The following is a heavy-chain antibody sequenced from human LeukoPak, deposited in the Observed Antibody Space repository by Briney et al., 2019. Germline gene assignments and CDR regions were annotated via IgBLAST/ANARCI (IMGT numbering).Heavy chain of an antibody. Sequence: ASVKVSCKAYGYSFTTYGINWVRQAPGQGLEWLGWIAPKNGNTNYLQKFQARLTLTADTSTSTVYMELRSLTFYDSAMYYCARDASAYNWGQGTLVTVS. J-gene: IGHJ4*02. CDR1: GYSFTTYG. D-gene: IGHD4-11*01. V-gene: IGHV1-18*01. CDR2: IAPKNGNT. CDR3: ARDASAYN.